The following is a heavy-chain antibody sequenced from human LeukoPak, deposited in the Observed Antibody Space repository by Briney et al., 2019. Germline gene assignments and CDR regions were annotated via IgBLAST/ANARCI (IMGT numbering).Heavy chain of an antibody. CDR3: AKGGQMMVEVARRGAFDI. D-gene: IGHD1-1*01. Sequence: GGSLRLSCAASGFTFSSYAMSWVRQAPGKGLEWVSGISYSGGTTYYADSVKGRFTISRDNSKNTLYLQMNSLRAEDTAVYYCAKGGQMMVEVARRGAFDIWGQGTMVTVSS. V-gene: IGHV3-23*01. J-gene: IGHJ3*02. CDR2: ISYSGGTT. CDR1: GFTFSSYA.